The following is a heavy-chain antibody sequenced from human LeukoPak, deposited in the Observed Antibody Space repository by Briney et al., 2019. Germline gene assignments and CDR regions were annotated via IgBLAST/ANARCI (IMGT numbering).Heavy chain of an antibody. J-gene: IGHJ6*02. CDR2: IIPIFGTA. D-gene: IGHD2-15*01. CDR3: FRVASRLAHYYGMDV. CDR1: GGTFNSYA. V-gene: IGHV1-69*01. Sequence: ASVKVSCKASGGTFNSYAISWVRQAPGQGLEWMGGIIPIFGTANYAQKFQGRVTITADESTSTAYMELSSLRSEDTAVYYCFRVASRLAHYYGMDVWGQGTTVTVSS.